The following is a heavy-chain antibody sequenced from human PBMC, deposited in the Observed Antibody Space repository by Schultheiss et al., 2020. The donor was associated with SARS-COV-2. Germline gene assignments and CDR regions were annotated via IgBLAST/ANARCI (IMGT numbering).Heavy chain of an antibody. V-gene: IGHV3-30*03. Sequence: GESLKISCAASGFTFSSYGMHWVRQAPGKGLEWVAVISYDGSNKYYADSVKGRFTISRDNSKNTLYLQMNSLRAGDTAVYYCARVRLVASKRNYYYGMDVWGQGTTVTVSS. J-gene: IGHJ6*02. CDR2: ISYDGSNK. D-gene: IGHD2-15*01. CDR3: ARVRLVASKRNYYYGMDV. CDR1: GFTFSSYG.